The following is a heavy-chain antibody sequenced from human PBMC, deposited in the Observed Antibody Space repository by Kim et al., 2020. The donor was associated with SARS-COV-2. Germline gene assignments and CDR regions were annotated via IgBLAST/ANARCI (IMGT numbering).Heavy chain of an antibody. CDR2: INHSGST. Sequence: SETLSLTCAVYGGSFSGYYWSWIRQPPGKGLEWIGEINHSGSTNYNPSLKSRVTISVDTSKNQFSLKLSSVTAADTAVYYCARVGWFGARDWFDPWGQGT. J-gene: IGHJ5*02. D-gene: IGHD3-10*01. CDR3: ARVGWFGARDWFDP. V-gene: IGHV4-34*01. CDR1: GGSFSGYY.